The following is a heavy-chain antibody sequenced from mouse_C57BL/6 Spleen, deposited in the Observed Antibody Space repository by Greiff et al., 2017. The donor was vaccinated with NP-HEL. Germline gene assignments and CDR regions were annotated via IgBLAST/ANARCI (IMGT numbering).Heavy chain of an antibody. Sequence: QVQLKQPGTELVKPGASVKLSCKASGYTFTSYWMNWVKQRPGQGLEWIGNINPSNGGTKYNEKFKSKATLTVDKSSSTAYRQLSSLTSEDSAVYYCARWGATRGFAYWGQGTLVTVSA. CDR3: ARWGATRGFAY. CDR1: GYTFTSYW. J-gene: IGHJ3*01. CDR2: INPSNGGT. V-gene: IGHV1-53*01. D-gene: IGHD6-1*01.